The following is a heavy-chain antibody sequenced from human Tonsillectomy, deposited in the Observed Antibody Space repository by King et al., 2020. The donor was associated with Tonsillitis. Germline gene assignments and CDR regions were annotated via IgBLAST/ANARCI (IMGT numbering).Heavy chain of an antibody. Sequence: VQLVESGGGLVQPGGSLRLSCAASGFTFSTYAMSWVRQAPGKGLEWVSAIGGSGGDTYYTDSVKGRFTISMDNSKNTLYLQMNSLRAEDTAVYFCSKDERAKSYNYDWGQGTLVTVSS. J-gene: IGHJ4*02. CDR3: SKDERAKSYNYD. D-gene: IGHD3-10*01. V-gene: IGHV3-23*04. CDR1: GFTFSTYA. CDR2: IGGSGGDT.